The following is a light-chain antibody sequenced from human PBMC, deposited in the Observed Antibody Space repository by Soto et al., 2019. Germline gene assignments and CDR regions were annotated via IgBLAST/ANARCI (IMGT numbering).Light chain of an antibody. J-gene: IGLJ3*02. CDR1: SSNIGSNI. CDR3: SAWDASLGAIL. V-gene: IGLV1-44*01. CDR2: NDD. Sequence: QSVLSQPPSASGTPGQTVTISCSGRSSNIGSNIVNWYQQLPGTAPKLLIYNDDHRPSGVADRFSGSKSGTSASLAISGLQSEDEAEYYCSAWDASLGAILFGGGTKVTVI.